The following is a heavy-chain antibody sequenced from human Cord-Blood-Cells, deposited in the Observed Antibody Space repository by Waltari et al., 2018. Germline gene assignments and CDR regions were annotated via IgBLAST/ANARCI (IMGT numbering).Heavy chain of an antibody. V-gene: IGHV3-53*01. CDR2: IYSGGST. Sequence: EVQLVASGGGVIQPVGSLRLSCSASRSTGRCNYLVWVRQAPGKGLEWVSVIYSGGSTYYADSVKGRFTISRDNSKNTLYLQMNSLRAEDTAVYYCAREDSSSWYWGQGTLVTVSS. CDR1: RSTGRCNY. J-gene: IGHJ4*02. D-gene: IGHD6-13*01. CDR3: AREDSSSWY.